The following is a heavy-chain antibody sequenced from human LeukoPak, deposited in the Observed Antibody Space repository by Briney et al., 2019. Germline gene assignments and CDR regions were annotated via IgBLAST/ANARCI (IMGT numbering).Heavy chain of an antibody. CDR1: GFTFSMYS. J-gene: IGHJ4*02. Sequence: GGSLRLSCEASGFTFSMYSMAWVRQAPGKGLEWVSVINDRGGYIQDADSVKGRFTISRDNSQNTLFLQMNSLRDEDTAVYYCVRERDRGIEVAHDFDYWGQGTLVTVSS. V-gene: IGHV3-23*01. CDR2: INDRGGYI. D-gene: IGHD6-19*01. CDR3: VRERDRGIEVAHDFDY.